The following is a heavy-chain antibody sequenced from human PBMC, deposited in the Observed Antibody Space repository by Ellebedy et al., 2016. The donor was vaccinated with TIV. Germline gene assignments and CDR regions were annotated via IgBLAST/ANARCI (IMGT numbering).Heavy chain of an antibody. CDR3: ARDAAGNGGKLDY. CDR2: VNAGGIVI. V-gene: IGHV3-23*01. J-gene: IGHJ4*02. D-gene: IGHD4-23*01. CDR1: GFTFSSYA. Sequence: GESLKISCTASGFTFSSYAMSWVRQAPGKGLEWVAGVNAGGIVIAYADSVKGRFTISRDSSKNTLYLQMNSLRAEDTAVYYCARDAAGNGGKLDYWGQGALVTVSS.